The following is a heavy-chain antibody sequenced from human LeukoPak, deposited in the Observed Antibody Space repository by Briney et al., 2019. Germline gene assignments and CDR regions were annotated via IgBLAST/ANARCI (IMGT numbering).Heavy chain of an antibody. CDR2: ISGDGTAR. D-gene: IGHD3-10*01. J-gene: IGHJ5*02. V-gene: IGHV3-74*01. CDR1: GFTSSSYW. Sequence: QTGGSLRLSCAASGFTSSSYWMLWVRQVPGKGLVWVSRISGDGTARNYADSVKGRFTISRDDAKNTVDLQMNSLRGEDTAVYYCVRGRGSYGWFDPWGQGTLVTVSS. CDR3: VRGRGSYGWFDP.